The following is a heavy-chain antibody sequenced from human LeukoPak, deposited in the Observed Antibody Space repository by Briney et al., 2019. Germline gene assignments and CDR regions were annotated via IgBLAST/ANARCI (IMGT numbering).Heavy chain of an antibody. V-gene: IGHV3-13*01. CDR3: ARGGPGYYLDY. CDR1: GFTFSSDD. Sequence: PGGSLRLSCAASGFTFSSDDMHWVRQATGKGLEWVSTIGTAGDTYYPGSVKGRFTISRENAKNSLYLQMNILKAGDTAVYYCARGGPGYYLDYWGQGTLVPVSP. CDR2: IGTAGDT. J-gene: IGHJ4*02.